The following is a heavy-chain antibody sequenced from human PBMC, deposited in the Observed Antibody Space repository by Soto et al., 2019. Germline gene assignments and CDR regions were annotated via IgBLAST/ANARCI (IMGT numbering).Heavy chain of an antibody. CDR3: AREADNGGSDH. CDR1: GDSIHSYY. D-gene: IGHD4-17*01. Sequence: QVQLQESGPGLVKPSETLSLTCSVSGDSIHSYYWTWIRQPPGKGLEWIGYIYYSGSTSYNPSLESRVTFSVDRSKNQFSLSLRSVTAADTAVYYCAREADNGGSDHWGHGTLVTVSP. V-gene: IGHV4-59*01. J-gene: IGHJ5*02. CDR2: IYYSGST.